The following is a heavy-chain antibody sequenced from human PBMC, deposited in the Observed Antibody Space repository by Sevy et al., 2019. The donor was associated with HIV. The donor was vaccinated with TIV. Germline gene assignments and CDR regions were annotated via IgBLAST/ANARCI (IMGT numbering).Heavy chain of an antibody. J-gene: IGHJ4*02. D-gene: IGHD5-18*01. CDR1: GYTFTGHF. V-gene: IGHV1-2*02. CDR2: INPDSGDT. Sequence: ASVKVSCKASGYTFTGHFMHWVRQAHGQGLEWMGWINPDSGDTKYAQKFQGRVTVTGDTSITTVYMELSSLRSDDTAVYYCAAPGGYRYGSLLDYWGQGSLVTVSS. CDR3: AAPGGYRYGSLLDY.